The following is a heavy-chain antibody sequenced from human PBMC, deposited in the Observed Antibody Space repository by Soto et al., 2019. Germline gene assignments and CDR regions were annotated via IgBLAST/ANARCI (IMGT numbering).Heavy chain of an antibody. V-gene: IGHV3-74*01. CDR3: ARVPLPASYYYYGMDV. J-gene: IGHJ6*02. CDR1: GFTFSSYW. Sequence: EVQLVESGGGLVQPGGSLRLSCAASGFTFSSYWMHWVRQAPGKGQVWVSRINSDGSSTSYADSVKGRFTISRDNAKNTLYLQMNSLRAEDTAVYYCARVPLPASYYYYGMDVWGQGTTVTVSS. CDR2: INSDGSST.